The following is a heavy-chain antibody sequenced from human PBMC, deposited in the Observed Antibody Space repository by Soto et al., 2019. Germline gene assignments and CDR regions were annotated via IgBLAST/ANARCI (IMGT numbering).Heavy chain of an antibody. V-gene: IGHV4-39*01. D-gene: IGHD3-16*01. Sequence: QLQLQESGPGLVKPSETVSLTCVVSGDSIGSGSYYWGWIRQPPGKGLQWIASIYYRGSTYYTPSLESRVTISLDTSRNLFSLKLRSVTAADTVISYCSRHQEDFGRLGASDILGQGTMVTVSS. J-gene: IGHJ3*02. CDR1: GDSIGSGSYY. CDR2: IYYRGST. CDR3: SRHQEDFGRLGASDI.